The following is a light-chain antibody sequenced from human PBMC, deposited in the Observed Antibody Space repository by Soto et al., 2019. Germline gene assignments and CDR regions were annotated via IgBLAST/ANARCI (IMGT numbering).Light chain of an antibody. CDR2: GNS. CDR3: QSYDSSLSHWL. Sequence: QAVVTQPPSVSGAPGQRVIISCSGTSSNSGAGYDVHWYQQLPGTAPKLLIYGNSNRLSGVPDRFSGSKSGTSASLAITGXXXXDXADYYCQSYDSSLSHWLFGGGTKVTVL. V-gene: IGLV1-40*01. CDR1: SSNSGAGYD. J-gene: IGLJ3*02.